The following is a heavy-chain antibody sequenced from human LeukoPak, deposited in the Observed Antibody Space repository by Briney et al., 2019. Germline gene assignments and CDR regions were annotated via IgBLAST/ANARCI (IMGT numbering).Heavy chain of an antibody. CDR3: ARQREGANALDY. V-gene: IGHV4-30-4*01. J-gene: IGHJ4*02. D-gene: IGHD1-26*01. CDR1: GGSISSGDYY. CDR2: IYYSGST. Sequence: SETLSLTCTVSGGSISSGDYYWSWIRQPPGKGLEWIGYIYYSGSTYYNPSLKSRVTISVDTSKNQFSLKLSSVTAADTAVYYCARQREGANALDYWGQGTLVTVSS.